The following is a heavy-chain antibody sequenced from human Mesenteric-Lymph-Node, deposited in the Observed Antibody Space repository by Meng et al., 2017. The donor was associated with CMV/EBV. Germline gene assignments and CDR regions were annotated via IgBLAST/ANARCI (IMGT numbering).Heavy chain of an antibody. CDR2: INTNTGNP. CDR3: ASTEDYGSGSRFD. J-gene: IGHJ4*02. V-gene: IGHV7-4-1*02. D-gene: IGHD3-10*01. CDR1: GYTFTSYA. Sequence: CKAPGYTFTSYARNWVRQAPGQGIQWMGWINTNTGNPTYAQGFTGRFVFSLDTAVSTAYLQISSLKAEDTAVYYCASTEDYGSGSRFDWGQGTLVTVSS.